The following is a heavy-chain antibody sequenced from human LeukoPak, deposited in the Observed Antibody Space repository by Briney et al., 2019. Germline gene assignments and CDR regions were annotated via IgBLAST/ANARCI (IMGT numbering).Heavy chain of an antibody. CDR1: GGSISSYY. Sequence: SQTLPLTCTVSGGSISSYYWSWIRQPPGKGLEWIGYIYYSGSTNYNPSLKSRVTISVDTSKNQFSLKLSSVTAADTAVYYCARGYRGYYFDYWGQGTLVTVSS. J-gene: IGHJ4*02. CDR2: IYYSGST. D-gene: IGHD5-18*01. V-gene: IGHV4-59*01. CDR3: ARGYRGYYFDY.